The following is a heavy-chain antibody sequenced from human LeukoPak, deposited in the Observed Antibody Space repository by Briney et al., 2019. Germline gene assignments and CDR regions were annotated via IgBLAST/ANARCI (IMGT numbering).Heavy chain of an antibody. J-gene: IGHJ6*02. V-gene: IGHV3-33*01. CDR3: ARGLDGSGSYFYTLYYYYYYGMDV. Sequence: GGSLRLSCAASGFTFSSYGMHWVRQAPGKGLEWVAVIWYDGSNKYYADSVKGRFTLSRDNSKNTLYLQMNSLRAADTAVYYCARGLDGSGSYFYTLYYYYYYGMDVWGQGTTVTVSS. D-gene: IGHD3-10*01. CDR1: GFTFSSYG. CDR2: IWYDGSNK.